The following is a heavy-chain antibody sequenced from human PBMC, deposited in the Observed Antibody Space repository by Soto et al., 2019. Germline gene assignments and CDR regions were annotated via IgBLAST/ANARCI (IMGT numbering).Heavy chain of an antibody. D-gene: IGHD3-22*01. CDR3: ATEPVYYNDGSGYYPLGH. CDR2: ISAHNGDT. V-gene: IGHV1-18*04. CDR1: GYSFATYG. Sequence: QVQLVQSGAEVKKPGASVKVSCKASGYSFATYGFSWVRQAPGQGLECVGWISAHNGDTHYSQEFQGRVTLTTDTSTNTGYMELRRLTSDDTAVYFCATEPVYYNDGSGYYPLGHWGQGTLVTVSS. J-gene: IGHJ4*02.